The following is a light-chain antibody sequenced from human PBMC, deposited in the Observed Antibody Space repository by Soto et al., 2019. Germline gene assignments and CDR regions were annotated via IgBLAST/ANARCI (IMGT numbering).Light chain of an antibody. CDR3: QQCGSSPWT. J-gene: IGKJ1*01. Sequence: EIVLPQSPGTLSLSPGGSATLSCRASQSVSSYYLAWYQQKPGQAPRLLIYAASSRATGIPDRFSGGGSGTDFTLTISRLEPEEFAVYYCQQCGSSPWTVGQWTKVDNK. CDR2: AAS. CDR1: QSVSSYY. V-gene: IGKV3-20*01.